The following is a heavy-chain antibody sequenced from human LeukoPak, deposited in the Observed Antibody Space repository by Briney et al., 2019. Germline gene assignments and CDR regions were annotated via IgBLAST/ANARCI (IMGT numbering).Heavy chain of an antibody. CDR2: ISSSGSTI. CDR1: GFTFSSYW. V-gene: IGHV3-48*04. Sequence: GGSLRLSCAASGFTFSSYWMNWVRQAPGKGLEWVSYISSSGSTIYYADSVKGRFTISRDNAKNSLYLQMNSLRAEDTAVYYCARGEYYDSSGYYPYYFDYWGQATLVTVSS. CDR3: ARGEYYDSSGYYPYYFDY. J-gene: IGHJ4*02. D-gene: IGHD3-22*01.